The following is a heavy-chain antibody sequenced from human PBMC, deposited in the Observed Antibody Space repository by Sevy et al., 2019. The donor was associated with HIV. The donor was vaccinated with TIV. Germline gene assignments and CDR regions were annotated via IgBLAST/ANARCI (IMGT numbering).Heavy chain of an antibody. D-gene: IGHD3-22*01. J-gene: IGHJ4*02. Sequence: GGSLRLSCAASGFTFSSYWMHWVRQAPGKGLVWVSRINSDGSSTSYADSVKGRFTISRDNAKNTLYLQMNSLRAEDTAVYYRARGRYYYDSSGSIDYWGQGTLVTVSS. V-gene: IGHV3-74*01. CDR2: INSDGSST. CDR3: ARGRYYYDSSGSIDY. CDR1: GFTFSSYW.